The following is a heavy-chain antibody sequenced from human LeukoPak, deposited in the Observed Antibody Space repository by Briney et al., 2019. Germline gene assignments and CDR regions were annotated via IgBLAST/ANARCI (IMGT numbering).Heavy chain of an antibody. J-gene: IGHJ4*02. V-gene: IGHV1-8*01. CDR2: MNPNSGNT. D-gene: IGHD5-18*01. CDR1: GYTFTSYD. Sequence: ASVKVSCKASGYTFTSYDIDWVRQATGRGLEWMGWMNPNSGNTGYAQKFQGRVTMTRNTSISTAYMELSSLRSEDTAVYYCARNVRDTGTFDYWGQGTLVTVSS. CDR3: ARNVRDTGTFDY.